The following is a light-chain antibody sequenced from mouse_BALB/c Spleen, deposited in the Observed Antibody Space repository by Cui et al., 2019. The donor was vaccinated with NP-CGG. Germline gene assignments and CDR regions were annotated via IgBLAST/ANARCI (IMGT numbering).Light chain of an antibody. CDR1: TGTVITSNY. Sequence: QAVVTQESALTTSPGETVTLTCRSSTGTVITSNYANWVQEKPDHLFTGLIGGTNNRVPGVPARFSGSLIEDKAALTITGAQTEDEAIYFCALWYTNHWVFGGGTKLTV. V-gene: IGLV1*01. CDR3: ALWYTNHWV. CDR2: GTN. J-gene: IGLJ1*01.